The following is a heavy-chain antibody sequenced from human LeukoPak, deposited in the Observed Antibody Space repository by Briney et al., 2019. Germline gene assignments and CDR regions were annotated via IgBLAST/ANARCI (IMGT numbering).Heavy chain of an antibody. CDR2: IWYDGSKK. Sequence: GGSLRLSCAASGFTVSSKYMSWVRQAPGKGLEWVAVIWYDGSKKYYADSVKGRFTISRDNSKNTLYLQMNSLRAEDTAVYYFTRRESDNDRGFDCWGQGGLVAVCS. J-gene: IGHJ4*02. V-gene: IGHV3-33*08. D-gene: IGHD1-1*01. CDR3: TRRESDNDRGFDC. CDR1: GFTVSSKY.